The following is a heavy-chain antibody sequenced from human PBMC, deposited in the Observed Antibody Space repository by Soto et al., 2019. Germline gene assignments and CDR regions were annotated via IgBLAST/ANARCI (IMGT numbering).Heavy chain of an antibody. J-gene: IGHJ6*02. D-gene: IGHD4-4*01. CDR2: IYYSGST. CDR1: GGSISSGDYY. Sequence: QVQLQESGPGLVKPSQTLSLTCTVSGGSISSGDYYWSWIRQPPGKGLEWIGYIYYSGSTYYNPSLTLRVTITVDTSKNQFSLKLSSVTAADTAVDYCDRARDYSSYYYYGMDVWGQGTTVTVSS. V-gene: IGHV4-30-4*01. CDR3: DRARDYSSYYYYGMDV.